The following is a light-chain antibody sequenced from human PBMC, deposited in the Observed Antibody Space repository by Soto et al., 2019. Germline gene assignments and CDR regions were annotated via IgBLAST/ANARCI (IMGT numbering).Light chain of an antibody. CDR1: QSVSSY. CDR3: QQRSNWPPIT. CDR2: DTS. J-gene: IGKJ5*01. Sequence: EIVLTQSPATLSLSPGETATLSCRASQSVSSYLAWYQQKPGQAPRLLIYDTSNRVTGVPARSSGSGSGTDSTLSISSLEPEDFAVYYCQQRSNWPPITFGQGTRLEIK. V-gene: IGKV3-11*01.